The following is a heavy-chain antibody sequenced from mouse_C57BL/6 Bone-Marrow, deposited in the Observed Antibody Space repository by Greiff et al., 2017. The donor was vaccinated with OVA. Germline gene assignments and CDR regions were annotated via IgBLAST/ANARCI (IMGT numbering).Heavy chain of an antibody. CDR3: ARDRYRGYFDY. CDR2: INYDGSST. CDR1: GFTFSDYY. J-gene: IGHJ2*01. V-gene: IGHV5-16*01. D-gene: IGHD2-14*01. Sequence: EVQRVESEGGLVQPGSSMKLSCTASGFTFSDYYMAWVRQVPEKGLEWVANINYDGSSTYYLDSLKSRFIISRDNAKNILYLQMSSLKSEDTATYYCARDRYRGYFDYWGQGTTLTVSS.